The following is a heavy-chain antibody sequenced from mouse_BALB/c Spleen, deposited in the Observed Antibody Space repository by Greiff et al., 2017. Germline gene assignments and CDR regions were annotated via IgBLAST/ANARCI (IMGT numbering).Heavy chain of an antibody. J-gene: IGHJ1*01. Sequence: VKLMESGPGLVAPSQSLSITCTVSGFSLTSYGVHWVRQPPGKGLEWMGVIWAGGSTNYNSALMSRLSISKDNSKSQVFLKMNSLQTDDTAMYYCARDNYGYGYFDVWGAGTTVTVSS. V-gene: IGHV2-9*02. CDR2: IWAGGST. CDR1: GFSLTSYG. D-gene: IGHD1-1*01. CDR3: ARDNYGYGYFDV.